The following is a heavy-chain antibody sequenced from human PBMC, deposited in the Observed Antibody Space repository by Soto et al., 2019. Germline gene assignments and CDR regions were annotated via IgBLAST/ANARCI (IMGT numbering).Heavy chain of an antibody. CDR1: GGSISSGGYS. CDR3: ARRSAGESSGFALDY. Sequence: SETLSLTCAVSGGSISSGGYSWSWIRQPPGKGLEWIGYIYHSGSTYYNPSLKSRVTISVDTSKNQFSLKLSSVTAADTAVYYCARRSAGESSGFALDYWGQGTLVTVSS. V-gene: IGHV4-30-2*03. J-gene: IGHJ4*02. D-gene: IGHD6-19*01. CDR2: IYHSGST.